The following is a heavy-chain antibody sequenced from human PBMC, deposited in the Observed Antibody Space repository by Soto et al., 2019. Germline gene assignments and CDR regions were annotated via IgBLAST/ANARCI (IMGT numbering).Heavy chain of an antibody. CDR1: GYTFTSYG. CDR2: ISAYNGNT. D-gene: IGHD3-22*01. Sequence: QVQLVQSGAEVKKPGASVKVSCKASGYTFTSYGISWVRQAPGQGLERMGWISAYNGNTNYAQKLQGRVTMTTDTSTSTAYMELRSLRSEDTAVYYCARTYYYDSSGYDVDYWGQGTLVTVSS. J-gene: IGHJ4*02. CDR3: ARTYYYDSSGYDVDY. V-gene: IGHV1-18*04.